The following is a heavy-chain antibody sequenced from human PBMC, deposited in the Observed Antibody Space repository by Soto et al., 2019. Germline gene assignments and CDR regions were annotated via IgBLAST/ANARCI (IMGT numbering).Heavy chain of an antibody. V-gene: IGHV3-23*05. CDR2: IYGSGGGR. Sequence: EVQLLESGGGLVQPGGSLQLSCTGSGFDFNTLAMIWVRQSPGRGLEWVAGIYGSGGGRTYADSVKSRFTIARDNSRNTLDLQMTGLSDEGTALYYCAKDAVYNEGLWLAADWGRGTRVTGSS. CDR3: AKDAVYNEGLWLAAD. J-gene: IGHJ4*01. D-gene: IGHD2-21*01. CDR1: GFDFNTLA.